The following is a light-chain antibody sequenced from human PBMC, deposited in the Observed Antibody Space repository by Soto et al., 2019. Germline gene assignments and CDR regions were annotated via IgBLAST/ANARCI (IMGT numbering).Light chain of an antibody. CDR1: SSDVGGYNY. CDR3: CSYAGSPYV. J-gene: IGLJ1*01. V-gene: IGLV2-11*01. Sequence: QSVLTQPRSVSGSPGQSVTISCTGTSSDVGGYNYVSWYQQHPGKAPKLMIYDVSQRPSGVPDRFSGSKSGNTASLTISGLQAEDEADYYCCSYAGSPYVFGTGTRSP. CDR2: DVS.